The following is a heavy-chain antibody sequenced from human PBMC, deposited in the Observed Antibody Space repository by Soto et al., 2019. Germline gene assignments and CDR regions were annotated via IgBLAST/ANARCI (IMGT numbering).Heavy chain of an antibody. CDR3: AKVPPRSGRGY. Sequence: EVQLLDSGGGLVQPGGSLRLSCAASGFTFSTYTMSWVRQAPGKGLEWVSSITGGGGATYYADSVKGRFTISRDNSRNTLHLQMNSLRAEDTAVYYCAKVPPRSGRGYWGQGNLVTVSS. J-gene: IGHJ4*02. D-gene: IGHD3-10*01. V-gene: IGHV3-23*01. CDR2: ITGGGGAT. CDR1: GFTFSTYT.